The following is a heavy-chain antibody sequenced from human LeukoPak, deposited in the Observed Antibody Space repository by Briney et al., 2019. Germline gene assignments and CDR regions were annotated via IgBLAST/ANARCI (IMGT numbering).Heavy chain of an antibody. J-gene: IGHJ3*02. Sequence: GGPLDPSCAAPGFTFDVLALHWFRQPPGKGLEWVLLISGDGGITYYADSVKGRFTISRDNSKNSLYLQMNSLRTEDTALYYCAKFSGSHAFDIWGQGTMVTVSS. CDR1: GFTFDVLA. V-gene: IGHV3-43*02. CDR2: ISGDGGIT. CDR3: AKFSGSHAFDI. D-gene: IGHD1-26*01.